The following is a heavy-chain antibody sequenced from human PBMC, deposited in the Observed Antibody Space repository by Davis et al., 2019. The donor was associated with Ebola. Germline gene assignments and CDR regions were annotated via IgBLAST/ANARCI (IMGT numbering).Heavy chain of an antibody. CDR2: IYYSGST. J-gene: IGHJ4*02. Sequence: SETLSLTCTVSGGSISSYYWSWIRQPPGKGLEWIGYIYYSGSTNYNPSLKSLITISVDTSKNQFSLKLSSVTAADTAVYYCARSGLRGRVDYWGQGTLVTVSS. CDR1: GGSISSYY. CDR3: ARSGLRGRVDY. D-gene: IGHD5-12*01. V-gene: IGHV4-59*01.